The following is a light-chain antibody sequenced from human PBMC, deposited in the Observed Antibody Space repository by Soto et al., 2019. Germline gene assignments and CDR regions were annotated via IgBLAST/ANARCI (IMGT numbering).Light chain of an antibody. J-gene: IGKJ1*01. CDR1: QTMRSW. CDR3: QHYNSYSEA. Sequence: DIQMTQTPSTVSGSLVDKVTITCRASQTMRSWLAWHQQKPGKAPKLLIYKASTLKSGVPSRFSGSGSGTEFTLTISSLQPDDCATYYCQHYNSYSEAFGQGTKVDSK. CDR2: KAS. V-gene: IGKV1-5*03.